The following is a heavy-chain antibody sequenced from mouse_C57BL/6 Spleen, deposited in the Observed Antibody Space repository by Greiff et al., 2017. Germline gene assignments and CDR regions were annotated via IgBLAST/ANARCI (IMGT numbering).Heavy chain of an antibody. V-gene: IGHV14-2*01. Sequence: EVQRVESGAELVKPGASVKLSCTASGFNIKDYYMHWVKQRPEQGLEWIGRIDTEDGETKYAPTFQGKATITADTSSNTAYLQLISLTSEATSVYYGTRFYFDYWGQGTTLTVSS. CDR3: TRFYFDY. CDR2: IDTEDGET. CDR1: GFNIKDYY. J-gene: IGHJ2*01.